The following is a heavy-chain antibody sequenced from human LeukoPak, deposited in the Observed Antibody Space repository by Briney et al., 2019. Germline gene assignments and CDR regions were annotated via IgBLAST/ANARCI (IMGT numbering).Heavy chain of an antibody. J-gene: IGHJ4*02. CDR3: ARRAYGGNAPFFDY. Sequence: ASVKVSCKASGYTFTSHGISWVRQAPGQGLEWMGWISAYNGNTNYAQKLQGRVTMTTDTSTSTAYMELRSLRSDDTAVYYCARRAYGGNAPFFDYWGQGTLVTVSS. V-gene: IGHV1-18*01. CDR1: GYTFTSHG. CDR2: ISAYNGNT. D-gene: IGHD4-23*01.